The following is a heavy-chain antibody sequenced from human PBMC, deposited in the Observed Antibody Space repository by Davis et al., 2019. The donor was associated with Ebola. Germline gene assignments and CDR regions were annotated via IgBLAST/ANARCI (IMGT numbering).Heavy chain of an antibody. CDR2: IKQDGSEK. Sequence: GESLKISCAASGFTLSSYWMSWVRQAPGKGLEWVANIKQDGSEKYYVQSVKGRFTISRDNAKNSLYLQMNSLRAEDTAVYYCARDLVVEWELLLHYYGMDVWGQGTTVTVSS. V-gene: IGHV3-7*01. CDR1: GFTLSSYW. D-gene: IGHD1-26*01. CDR3: ARDLVVEWELLLHYYGMDV. J-gene: IGHJ6*02.